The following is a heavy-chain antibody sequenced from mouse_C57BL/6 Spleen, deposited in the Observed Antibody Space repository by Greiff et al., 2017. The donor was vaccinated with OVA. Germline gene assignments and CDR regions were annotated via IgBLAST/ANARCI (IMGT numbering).Heavy chain of an antibody. V-gene: IGHV1-82*01. CDR3: ARRGIYYGSSYGNFDY. Sequence: VQLQQSGPELVKPGASVKISCKASGYAFSSSWMNWVKQRPGKGLEWIGRIYPEDGDTNYNGKFKGKGTLTADKSSSTAYMQLSSLTSEDSAVYFCARRGIYYGSSYGNFDYWGQGTTLTVSS. J-gene: IGHJ2*01. CDR2: IYPEDGDT. CDR1: GYAFSSSW. D-gene: IGHD1-1*01.